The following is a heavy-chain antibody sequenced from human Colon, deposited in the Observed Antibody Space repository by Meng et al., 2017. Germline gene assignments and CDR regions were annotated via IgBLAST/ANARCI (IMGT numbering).Heavy chain of an antibody. Sequence: GGSLRLSCAASGFTFSTYSMNWVRQAPGKGLEWVSYISSSGSYIYYADSLKGRFTISRDNAKNSLYLQMNSLRAEDTAVYHCPRNRDGYNYDYHFDYWGQGTLVTVSS. CDR3: PRNRDGYNYDYHFDY. D-gene: IGHD5-24*01. J-gene: IGHJ4*02. CDR2: ISSSGSYI. CDR1: GFTFSTYS. V-gene: IGHV3-21*01.